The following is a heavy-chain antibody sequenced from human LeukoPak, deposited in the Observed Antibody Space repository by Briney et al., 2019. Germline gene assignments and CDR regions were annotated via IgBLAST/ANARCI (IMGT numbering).Heavy chain of an antibody. Sequence: GGSLRLSCAASGFTFSSYEMNWVRQAPGKGLEWVSYISSSGSTIYYADSVKGRFTISRDNAKNSLYLQMNSLRAEDTAVYYCAVWGYCSGGSCPPWYFDYWGQGTLVTVSS. CDR1: GFTFSSYE. CDR2: ISSSGSTI. CDR3: AVWGYCSGGSCPPWYFDY. J-gene: IGHJ4*02. D-gene: IGHD2-15*01. V-gene: IGHV3-48*03.